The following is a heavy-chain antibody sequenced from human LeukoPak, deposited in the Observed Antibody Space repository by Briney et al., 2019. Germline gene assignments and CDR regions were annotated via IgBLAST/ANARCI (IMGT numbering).Heavy chain of an antibody. V-gene: IGHV3-21*01. D-gene: IGHD3-22*01. CDR3: ARDEDYIDSSGYYLSAFDM. J-gene: IGHJ3*02. CDR1: GFTFSNYN. CDR2: ITSTSTYT. Sequence: GGSLRLSCAAPGFTFSNYNMNWVRKAPGKSLEWVSSITSTSTYTFYADSVKGRFTISRDNAKSQIYLQMNSLRAEDTAVYYWARDEDYIDSSGYYLSAFDMWGQGTMVTVSS.